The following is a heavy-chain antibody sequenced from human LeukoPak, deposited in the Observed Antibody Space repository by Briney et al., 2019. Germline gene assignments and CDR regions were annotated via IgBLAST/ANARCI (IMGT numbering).Heavy chain of an antibody. CDR1: GGSISSYY. J-gene: IGHJ5*02. CDR3: ARFIAVVEENWFDP. D-gene: IGHD2-15*01. V-gene: IGHV4-59*01. Sequence: SETLSLTCTVSGGSISSYYWSWIRQPPGKGLEWIGYIYYSGSTNYNPSLKSRVNISVDTYKNQFSLKLSSVTAADTAVYYCARFIAVVEENWFDPWGQGTLVTVSS. CDR2: IYYSGST.